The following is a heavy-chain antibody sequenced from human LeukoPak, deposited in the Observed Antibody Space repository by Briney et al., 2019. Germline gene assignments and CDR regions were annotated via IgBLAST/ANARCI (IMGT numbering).Heavy chain of an antibody. V-gene: IGHV1-69*06. Sequence: SVKVSCKASGGTFINYAISWVRQAPGQGLEWMGGIIPIFSTANYAQKFQGRVTITADKSTGIAYMELSSLRSEDTAVYYCARAVRYCSGGSCYYYYMDVWGKGTTVTVSS. CDR1: GGTFINYA. CDR2: IIPIFSTA. D-gene: IGHD2-15*01. J-gene: IGHJ6*03. CDR3: ARAVRYCSGGSCYYYYMDV.